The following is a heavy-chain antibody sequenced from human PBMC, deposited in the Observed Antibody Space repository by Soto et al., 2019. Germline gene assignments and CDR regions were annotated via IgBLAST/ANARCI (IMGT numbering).Heavy chain of an antibody. D-gene: IGHD3-16*01. CDR2: ISYDGKST. Sequence: QLVASGGGVVRPGSSLRLSCSASGFPFGCRAMHGGRQAPGKGLEGVAIISYDGKSTYYSAPEKGRFFISRDNSQHALYLQMSSLTTEDTSLYCCARNLLLGSLFGFNAFSDDAFDVWGRGPMVTVSS. V-gene: IGHV3-30*03. CDR1: GFPFGCRA. J-gene: IGHJ3*01. CDR3: ARNLLLGSLFGFNAFSDDAFDV.